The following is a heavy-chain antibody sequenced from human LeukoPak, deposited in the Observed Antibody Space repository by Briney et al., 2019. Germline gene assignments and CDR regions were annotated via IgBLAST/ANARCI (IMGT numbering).Heavy chain of an antibody. J-gene: IGHJ4*02. CDR2: ISSSSSYI. V-gene: IGHV3-21*01. D-gene: IGHD2-2*01. CDR3: ARALVVPAAMSPSLAY. CDR1: GFTFTSYS. Sequence: PGGSLRLSCAPSGFTFTSYSMNWVRQAPEKGLEWVSSISSSSSYIYYADSVKGRFTISRDNAKNSLYLQMNSLRAEDTAVYYCARALVVPAAMSPSLAYWGQGTLVTVSS.